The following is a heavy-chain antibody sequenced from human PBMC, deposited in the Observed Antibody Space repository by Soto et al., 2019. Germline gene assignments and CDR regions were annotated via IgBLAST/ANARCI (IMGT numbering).Heavy chain of an antibody. CDR1: GYTLSISA. J-gene: IGHJ6*02. CDR3: ARGISTTRYYYYYGMDV. CDR2: INPSGGIT. V-gene: IGHV1-46*01. D-gene: IGHD2-2*01. Sequence: PSVEIASKASGYTLSISALYWVRPAPGQGPEWMGIINPSGGITNDAQKFQDRVTMTSDTSTSTVYMELSSLRSEDTAVYYCARGISTTRYYYYYGMDVWGQGTTVTVSS.